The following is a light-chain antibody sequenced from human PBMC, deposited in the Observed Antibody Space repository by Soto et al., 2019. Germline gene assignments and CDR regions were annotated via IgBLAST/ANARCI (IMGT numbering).Light chain of an antibody. CDR2: AAS. V-gene: IGKV1-9*01. J-gene: IGKJ1*01. CDR1: QGISSY. Sequence: DIQLTQSPSSLSASVGDRVTITCRASQGISSYLAWYQQKPGKAPKLLIYAASTLQSGVPSRFSGSGSGTDFTLTISCLQSEDFATYYCQQYYSYLWTFGQGTKVDI. CDR3: QQYYSYLWT.